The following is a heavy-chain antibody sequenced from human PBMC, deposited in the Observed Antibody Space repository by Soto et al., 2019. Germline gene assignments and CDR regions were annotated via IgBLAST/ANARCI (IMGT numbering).Heavy chain of an antibody. V-gene: IGHV4-61*01. CDR2: IFYTGST. D-gene: IGHD3-22*01. J-gene: IGHJ4*02. CDR1: GGSVSSGFYY. Sequence: QVQLQESGPGLVKPSETLSLTCTDSGGSVSSGFYYWSWIRQPPGKGLEWIGHIFYTGSTNYNPSLKSRVTISVDTSKNQFSLKLNSVTAADTAVYYCARVDDSSGYYWGYFDYWGQGTLVTVSS. CDR3: ARVDDSSGYYWGYFDY.